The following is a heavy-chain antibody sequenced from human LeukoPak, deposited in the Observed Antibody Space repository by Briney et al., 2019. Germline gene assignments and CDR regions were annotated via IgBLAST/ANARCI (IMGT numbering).Heavy chain of an antibody. CDR1: GYRFTSYW. D-gene: IGHD3-22*01. J-gene: IGHJ4*02. CDR3: AREDSSGYLFDY. V-gene: IGHV5-51*01. Sequence: GGSLKISCKGSGYRFTSYWIGWVRQMPGKGLGWMGIIYPGDSDTRYSPSFQGQVTISADKSISTAYLQWSSLRGSDTAMYFCAREDSSGYLFDYWGQGTLVTVSS. CDR2: IYPGDSDT.